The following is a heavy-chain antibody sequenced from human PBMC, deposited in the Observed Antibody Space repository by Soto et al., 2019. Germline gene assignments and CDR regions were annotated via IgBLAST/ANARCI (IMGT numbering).Heavy chain of an antibody. CDR3: TRDGYWVNWLGVYAFDI. CDR1: GDSASSNSAA. Sequence: QSQTLSITCAISGDSASSNSAAWNWIRQSPSSGLEWLGRNNYRPNRYNDYPVSVKRRITITPDTSKNQFYLQLNSVTTEDTAVYCFTRDGYWVNWLGVYAFDIWGQGTMVTVSS. D-gene: IGHD1-20*01. CDR2: NNYRPNRYN. J-gene: IGHJ3*02. V-gene: IGHV6-1*01.